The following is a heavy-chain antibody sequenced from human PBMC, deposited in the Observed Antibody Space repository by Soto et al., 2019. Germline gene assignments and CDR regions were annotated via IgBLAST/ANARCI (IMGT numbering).Heavy chain of an antibody. CDR3: ARAGVVVTALAFDI. V-gene: IGHV4-30-2*01. J-gene: IGHJ3*02. D-gene: IGHD2-21*02. Sequence: QLQLQESGSGLVKPSQTLSLTCGVSGGSISSGAYSWSWIRQPPGKGLEWIGYIYHSGSTYYNPSLKSRVTISVDRSKNQFSLKLSSVTAADTAVYYCARAGVVVTALAFDIWGQGTMVTVSS. CDR2: IYHSGST. CDR1: GGSISSGAYS.